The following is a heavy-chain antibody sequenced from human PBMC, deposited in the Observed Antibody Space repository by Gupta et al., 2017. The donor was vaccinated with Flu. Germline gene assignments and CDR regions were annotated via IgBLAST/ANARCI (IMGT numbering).Heavy chain of an antibody. V-gene: IGHV1-58*01. D-gene: IGHD6-19*01. J-gene: IGHJ4*02. CDR2: IFVGSGNT. CDR3: AAGSGWRFDY. CDR1: GFTLRNSA. Sequence: QKQVVQSGPEVKKPGTSVKVSCKASGFTLRNSAVQWVRQARGQRPGWIGWIFVGSGNTDYAQNFQERVTITRDMSTNTVHMELSSLRFEDTAVYYCAAGSGWRFDYWGRGTLVTVSS.